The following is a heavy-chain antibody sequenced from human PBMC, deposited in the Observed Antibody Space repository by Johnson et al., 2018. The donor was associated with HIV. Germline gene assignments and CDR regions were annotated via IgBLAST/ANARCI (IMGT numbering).Heavy chain of an antibody. J-gene: IGHJ3*02. V-gene: IGHV3-30-3*01. CDR1: GFTFSNYA. Sequence: QVQLVESGGGVVQPGRSLRLSCAASGFTFSNYAMHWVRQAPGKGLEWVAVISYDGNNKYYADSVKGRFTISRDNSKNTLSLQLNSLRAEDTAVDYCARYCSGVRCYSVWKKSYAFDIWGQGTMVTVSS. D-gene: IGHD2-15*01. CDR2: ISYDGNNK. CDR3: ARYCSGVRCYSVWKKSYAFDI.